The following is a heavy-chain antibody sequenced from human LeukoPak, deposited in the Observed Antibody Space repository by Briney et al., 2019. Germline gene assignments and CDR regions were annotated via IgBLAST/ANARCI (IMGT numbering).Heavy chain of an antibody. CDR1: GGSISSYY. J-gene: IGHJ3*02. CDR2: IYYSGST. CDR3: ARPRGYGGDAFDI. V-gene: IGHV4-59*08. Sequence: SETLSLTCTVSGGSISSYYWSWIRQPPGKGLEWIGYIYYSGSTNYNPSLKSRVTISVDTSKNQFSLKLSSVTAADTAVYYCARPRGYGGDAFDIWGQGTMVTVSS. D-gene: IGHD4-23*01.